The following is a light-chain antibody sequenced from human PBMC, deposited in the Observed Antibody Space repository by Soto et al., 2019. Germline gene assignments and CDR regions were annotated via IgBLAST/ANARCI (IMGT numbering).Light chain of an antibody. J-gene: IGKJ4*01. V-gene: IGKV1-39*01. CDR3: QQVESYPST. Sequence: DIQMTQSPSSLSASVGDRVTITCRASQSISSYLNWYQQKPGKAPKLLIYAASSLQSGVPSRFSGSGFGTDFTLTFTSLQPEDFATYYCQQVESYPSTFGGGTKVDIK. CDR1: QSISSY. CDR2: AAS.